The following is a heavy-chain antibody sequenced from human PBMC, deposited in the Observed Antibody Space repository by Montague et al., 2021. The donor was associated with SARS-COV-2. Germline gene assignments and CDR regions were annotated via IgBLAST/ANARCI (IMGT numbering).Heavy chain of an antibody. CDR1: GGSISSSSYY. Sequence: SETLSLTCTVSGGSISSSSYYWGWIRQPPVKGLEWIGSIYYSGSTYYNPSLKSRVTISVDTSKNQFSLKLSSVTAADTAVYYCARDKAEYIVVVPAVPLAYGMDVWGQGTTVTVSS. CDR2: IYYSGST. D-gene: IGHD2-2*01. J-gene: IGHJ6*02. CDR3: ARDKAEYIVVVPAVPLAYGMDV. V-gene: IGHV4-39*07.